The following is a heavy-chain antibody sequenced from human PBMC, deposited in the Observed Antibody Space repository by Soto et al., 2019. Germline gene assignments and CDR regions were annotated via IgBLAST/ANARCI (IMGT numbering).Heavy chain of an antibody. CDR1: GSAFRTHG. V-gene: IGHV3-33*01. CDR2: IWGDGSKK. CDR3: SRGAVAAGDFDY. D-gene: IGHD2-15*01. J-gene: IGHJ4*02. Sequence: GGSLRLSCAASGSAFRTHGMHWVRQAPGKGLEWVAVIWGDGSKKYYADSVKGRFTISKDNSKNTLFLQMHTLRAEDSAVYYCSRGAVAAGDFDYWGQGTLVTVSS.